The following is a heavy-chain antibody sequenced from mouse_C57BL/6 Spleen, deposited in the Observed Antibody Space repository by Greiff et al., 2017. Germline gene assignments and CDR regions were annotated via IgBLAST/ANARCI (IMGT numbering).Heavy chain of an antibody. CDR2: IDPNSGGT. D-gene: IGHD3-2*02. Sequence: QVQLQQPGAELVKPGASVTLSCKASGYTFTSYWMHWVKQRPGRGLEWIGRIDPNSGGTKYHEKFKSKATLTVDKPASTAYMQLISLTSEDSAVYYCARSDSSCYYYYAMDYWGQGTSVTVSS. CDR3: ARSDSSCYYYYAMDY. J-gene: IGHJ4*01. V-gene: IGHV1-72*01. CDR1: GYTFTSYW.